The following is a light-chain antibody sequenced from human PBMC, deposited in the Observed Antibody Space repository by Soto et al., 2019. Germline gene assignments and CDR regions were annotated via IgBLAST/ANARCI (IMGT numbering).Light chain of an antibody. CDR1: QSLSRN. J-gene: IGKJ3*01. Sequence: EILMTQSPATLSVSPGERATLSCRASQSLSRNLAWYQQKPGQAPRLLIYAASTRASGIPARFSGSGSGTEFTLTISSLQSEDFALYYCQHYNAWPPAFTFGPGTKVDL. V-gene: IGKV3-15*01. CDR3: QHYNAWPPAFT. CDR2: AAS.